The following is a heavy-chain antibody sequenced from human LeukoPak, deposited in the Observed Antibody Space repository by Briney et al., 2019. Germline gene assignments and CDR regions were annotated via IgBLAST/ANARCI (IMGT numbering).Heavy chain of an antibody. CDR3: ARAGSSPAYYYYYMDV. V-gene: IGHV3-48*01. CDR2: ISSSRSTI. Sequence: GGSLRLSCAASGFTFSSYSMNWVRQAPGKGLEWVSYISSSRSTIYYADSVKGRFTISRDNAKNSLYLQMNSLRAEDTAVYYCARAGSSPAYYYYYMDVWGKGTTVTVSS. D-gene: IGHD6-6*01. CDR1: GFTFSSYS. J-gene: IGHJ6*03.